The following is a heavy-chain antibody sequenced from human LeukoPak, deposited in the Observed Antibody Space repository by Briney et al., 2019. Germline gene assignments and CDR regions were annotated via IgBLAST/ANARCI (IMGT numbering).Heavy chain of an antibody. CDR2: ISYDGSNK. D-gene: IGHD6-6*01. CDR1: GFTFSSYA. CDR3: ARDRTGYSSSSYPDY. J-gene: IGHJ4*02. Sequence: HPGGSLRLSCAASGFTFSSYAMSWVRQAPGKGLEWVAVISYDGSNKYYADSVKGRFTISRDNSKNTLYLQMNSLRAEDTAVYYCARDRTGYSSSSYPDYWGQGTLVTVSS. V-gene: IGHV3-30-3*01.